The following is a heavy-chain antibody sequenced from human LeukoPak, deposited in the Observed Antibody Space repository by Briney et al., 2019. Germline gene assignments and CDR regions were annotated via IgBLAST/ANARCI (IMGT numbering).Heavy chain of an antibody. V-gene: IGHV4-39*07. J-gene: IGHJ3*02. CDR2: IYYSGST. D-gene: IGHD6-19*01. CDR1: GGSISSSSYY. CDR3: ARASPSSSGWLAFDI. Sequence: MASETLSLTCTVSGGSISSSSYYWGWIRQPPGKGLEWIGSIYYSGSTYYNPSLKSRVTISVDTSKNQFSLKLSSVTAADTAVYYCARASPSSSGWLAFDIWGQGTMVTVSS.